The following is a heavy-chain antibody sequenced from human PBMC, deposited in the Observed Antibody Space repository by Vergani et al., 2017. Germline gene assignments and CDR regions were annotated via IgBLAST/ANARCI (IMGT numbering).Heavy chain of an antibody. Sequence: EVQLVQSGAEVKKPGESLKISCKGSGYPFTSYWMAWVRQAPGKGLEWMGIIYPGDSETRYSPAFQGQVTISADRSKSTTFLKWSSLKASDTAVYYCARRQYVHSWVVSWFDPWGQGTQVTVSS. CDR1: GYPFTSYW. D-gene: IGHD2-21*01. CDR2: IYPGDSET. J-gene: IGHJ5*02. CDR3: ARRQYVHSWVVSWFDP. V-gene: IGHV5-51*03.